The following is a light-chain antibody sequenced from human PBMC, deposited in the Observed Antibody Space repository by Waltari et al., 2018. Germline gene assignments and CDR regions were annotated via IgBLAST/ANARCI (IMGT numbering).Light chain of an antibody. V-gene: IGKV1-5*03. CDR1: QSVRGW. Sequence: DIQMTQSPSALSASVGDRVTITCRASQSVRGWLALYLQTPGKAPNLLIYKASILESGVPSMFSGSGSGTDFTLTIVNLQPEDSATYYCKQYSAYPWTFGRGTKVEV. J-gene: IGKJ1*01. CDR3: KQYSAYPWT. CDR2: KAS.